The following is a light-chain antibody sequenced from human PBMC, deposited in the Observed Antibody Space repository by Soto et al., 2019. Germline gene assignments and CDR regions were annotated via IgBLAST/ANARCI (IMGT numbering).Light chain of an antibody. CDR3: CSHAGAGVISWV. V-gene: IGLV2-23*02. CDR2: EVT. Sequence: QSALTQPASVSGSPGQSITISCTGTSSDVGNYNLVSWYQQHPGKAPKLMIYEVTKRPSGVSDRFSGSKSGNTASLTISGLQADDEADYYCCSHAGAGVISWVFGGGTKLTVL. CDR1: SSDVGNYNL. J-gene: IGLJ3*02.